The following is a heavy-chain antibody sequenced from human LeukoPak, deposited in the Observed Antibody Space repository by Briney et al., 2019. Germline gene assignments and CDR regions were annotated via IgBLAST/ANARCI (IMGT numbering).Heavy chain of an antibody. D-gene: IGHD3-3*01. Sequence: RSGGSLRLSCAASGFTFSSYWMSWVRQPPGKGLEWIGEINHSGSTNYNPSLKSRVTISVDTSKNQFSLKLSSVTAADTAVYYCARAPNFWSGYSDYWGQGTLVTVSS. CDR1: GFTFSSYW. V-gene: IGHV4-34*01. J-gene: IGHJ4*02. CDR2: INHSGST. CDR3: ARAPNFWSGYSDY.